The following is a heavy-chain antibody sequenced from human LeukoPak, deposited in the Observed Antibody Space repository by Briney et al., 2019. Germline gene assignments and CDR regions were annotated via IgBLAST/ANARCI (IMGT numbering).Heavy chain of an antibody. V-gene: IGHV3-33*01. CDR2: IWYDGSNK. J-gene: IGHJ6*02. CDR3: GRGNYGVDV. Sequence: GGSLRLSCAASGFTFSSYGMHWVRQAPGKGLEWVAVIWYDGSNKYYVDSVQGRFTISRDNSKNTLYLQMNSLRAEDTAVYYCGRGNYGVDVWGQGTTVTVSS. CDR1: GFTFSSYG.